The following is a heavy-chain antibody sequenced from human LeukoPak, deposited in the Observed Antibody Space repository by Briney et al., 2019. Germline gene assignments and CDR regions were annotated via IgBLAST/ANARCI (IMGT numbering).Heavy chain of an antibody. CDR1: GGTYNTYK. Sequence: SVKVSCKASGGTYNTYKINWVRQAPGQGLEWMGDIIPIFGTTTYSQKFQGRVTITTDASTSTAYMELTSLTSEDTAVYYCARGDCSSPACYTENNWFDPWGQGTLVTVSS. D-gene: IGHD2-2*02. V-gene: IGHV1-69*05. CDR2: IIPIFGTT. J-gene: IGHJ5*02. CDR3: ARGDCSSPACYTENNWFDP.